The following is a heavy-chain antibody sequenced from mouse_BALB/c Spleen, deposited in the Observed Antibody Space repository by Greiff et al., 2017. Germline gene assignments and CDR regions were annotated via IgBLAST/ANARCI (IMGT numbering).Heavy chain of an antibody. V-gene: IGHV1-18*01. D-gene: IGHD2-4*01. CDR2: IYPNNGGT. J-gene: IGHJ3*01. CDR1: GYTFTEYT. CDR3: ASDDYDAWFAY. Sequence: EVQLQQSGPELVKPGASVKISCKTSGYTFTEYTMHWVKQSHGKSLEWIGGIYPNNGGTNYNQKFKGKATLTVDKSSSTAYMVLRSLTSEDSAVFYCASDDYDAWFAYWGQGTLVTVSA.